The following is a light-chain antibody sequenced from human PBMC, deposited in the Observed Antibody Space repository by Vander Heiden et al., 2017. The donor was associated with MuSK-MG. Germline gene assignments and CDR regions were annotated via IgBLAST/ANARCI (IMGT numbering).Light chain of an antibody. CDR3: NSRDSSGNHPVV. Sequence: SSELTQDPAVSVALGQTVRITCQGDSLRSYYASWYQQKPGQAPVLVIYGKNNRPSGIPDRFSGSSSGNTAALTITGAQAEEEADYYCNSRDSSGNHPVVFGGGTKLTVL. CDR1: SLRSYY. V-gene: IGLV3-19*01. J-gene: IGLJ2*01. CDR2: GKN.